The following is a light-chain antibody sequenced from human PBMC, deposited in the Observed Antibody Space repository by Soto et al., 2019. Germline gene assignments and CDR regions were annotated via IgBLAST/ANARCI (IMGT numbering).Light chain of an antibody. CDR1: SGHSTYA. V-gene: IGLV4-69*01. CDR2: LNSDGSH. CDR3: QTWGTAIHDVV. Sequence: QPVLTQSPSASAALGASVKLTCTLSSGHSTYAIAWHQQQPDKGPRYLMKLNSDGSHRKGDGIPDRFSGSSSGAERHLTISSLQSEDEADYYCQTWGTAIHDVVFGGGTKLTVL. J-gene: IGLJ2*01.